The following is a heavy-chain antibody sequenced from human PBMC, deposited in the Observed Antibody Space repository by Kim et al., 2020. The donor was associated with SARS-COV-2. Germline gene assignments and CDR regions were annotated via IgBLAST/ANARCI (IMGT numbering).Heavy chain of an antibody. CDR3: ARGIGRSYFWIC. CDR1: GGSISSYY. Sequence: SETLSLTCTVSGGSISSYYWTWIRQSPGKGLEWIGYISNRGNTNYNPSFKSPVTISVATSKNQFSLYVRSVTAADTAIYYCARGIGRSYFWICWGQGTLVTVSS. J-gene: IGHJ1*01. CDR2: ISNRGNT. D-gene: IGHD1-26*01. V-gene: IGHV4-59*01.